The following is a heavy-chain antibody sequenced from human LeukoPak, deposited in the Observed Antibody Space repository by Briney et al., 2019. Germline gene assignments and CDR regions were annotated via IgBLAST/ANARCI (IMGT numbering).Heavy chain of an antibody. D-gene: IGHD2-15*01. V-gene: IGHV3-30*04. Sequence: GGSLRLSCAASGFTFSSYAMHWVRQAPGKGLEWVAVISYDGSNEYYADSVKGRFTISRDNSKNTLYPQMNSLRAEDTAVYYCARSLVASGLIAFDIWGQGTMVTVSS. CDR3: ARSLVASGLIAFDI. J-gene: IGHJ3*02. CDR1: GFTFSSYA. CDR2: ISYDGSNE.